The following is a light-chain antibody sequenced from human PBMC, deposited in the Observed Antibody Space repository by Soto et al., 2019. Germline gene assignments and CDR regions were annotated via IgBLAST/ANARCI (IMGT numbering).Light chain of an antibody. CDR1: QNVNYY. Sequence: EIVLTQYPATLSLSPGGRATLSCRASQNVNYYLGWYQQKPGQVPRLLIYEASNRATGIPARFSASGSGTDFTLTISSLEPEDSEVYYCQQSSTTFGQGTKGDIK. V-gene: IGKV3-11*01. CDR3: QQSSTT. CDR2: EAS. J-gene: IGKJ1*01.